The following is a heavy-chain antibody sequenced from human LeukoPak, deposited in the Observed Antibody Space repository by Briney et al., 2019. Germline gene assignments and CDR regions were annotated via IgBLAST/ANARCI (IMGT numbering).Heavy chain of an antibody. CDR2: ISAYNGNT. J-gene: IGHJ4*01. CDR3: ARDHSSSGQLFDY. V-gene: IGHV1-18*04. D-gene: IGHD6-13*01. Sequence: ASVTVSFKASGYTFTGYYMHWVRQAPGQGLEWMGWISAYNGNTNYAQKLQGRVTMTTDTSTSTAYMELRSLRSDDTALYYCARDHSSSGQLFDYWGHGTLVTVSS. CDR1: GYTFTGYY.